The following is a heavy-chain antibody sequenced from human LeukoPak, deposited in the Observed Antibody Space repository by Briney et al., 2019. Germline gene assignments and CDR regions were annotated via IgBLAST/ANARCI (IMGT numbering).Heavy chain of an antibody. CDR2: IYYSGST. CDR3: VRTGGYDILTGPFDY. J-gene: IGHJ4*02. V-gene: IGHV4-59*06. CDR1: GGSISSYY. Sequence: SETLSLTCTVSGGSISSYYWSWIRQPPGKGLEWIGYIYYSGSTYYNPSLKSRVTISVDTSKNQFSLKLSSVTAADTAVYYCVRTGGYDILTGPFDYWGQGTLVTASS. D-gene: IGHD3-9*01.